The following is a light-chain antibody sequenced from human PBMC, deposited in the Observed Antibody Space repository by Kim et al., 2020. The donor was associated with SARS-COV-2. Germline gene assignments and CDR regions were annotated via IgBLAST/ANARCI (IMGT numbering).Light chain of an antibody. CDR3: QQYDRSPLT. V-gene: IGKV3-20*01. CDR1: QTVNSAY. J-gene: IGKJ4*01. CDR2: DAS. Sequence: WCPRASASLTCRASQTVNSAYVAWYQQKPGQAPRLLIYDASNRATGIPDRFTGSGSGTDFTLAISRLEPEDSAMYYCQQYDRSPLTFGGGTKVEI.